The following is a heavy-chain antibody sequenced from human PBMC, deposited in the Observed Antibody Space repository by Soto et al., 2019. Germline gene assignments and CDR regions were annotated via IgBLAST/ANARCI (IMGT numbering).Heavy chain of an antibody. V-gene: IGHV4-31*03. J-gene: IGHJ4*02. Sequence: SETLSLTCTVSGGSISSGGYYWSWIRQHPGKGLEWIGYIYYSGSTYYNPSRKSRVTISVDTSKNQFSLKLSSVTAADTAVYYCARVVRREDWSGLCFDYWGQGTLVTVPS. CDR1: GGSISSGGYY. CDR2: IYYSGST. CDR3: ARVVRREDWSGLCFDY. D-gene: IGHD3-3*01.